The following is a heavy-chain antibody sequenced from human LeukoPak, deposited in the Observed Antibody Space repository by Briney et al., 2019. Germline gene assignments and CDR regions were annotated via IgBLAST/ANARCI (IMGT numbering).Heavy chain of an antibody. J-gene: IGHJ5*02. V-gene: IGHV4-34*01. Sequence: SETLSLTCAVYGGSFSGYYWSWIRQPPGKVLEWMGEIKHSGSTNYNPSLKSRVTISVDTSKNQFSLKLTSVTAADTAVYYCARIMLSSIAAPVVRDWFDHWGQGTLVTVSS. CDR1: GGSFSGYY. D-gene: IGHD6-6*01. CDR3: ARIMLSSIAAPVVRDWFDH. CDR2: IKHSGST.